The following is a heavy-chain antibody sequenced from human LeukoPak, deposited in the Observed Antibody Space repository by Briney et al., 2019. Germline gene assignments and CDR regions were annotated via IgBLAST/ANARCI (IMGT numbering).Heavy chain of an antibody. D-gene: IGHD6-13*01. CDR2: ISGSGGST. V-gene: IGHV3-23*01. J-gene: IGHJ5*02. CDR1: GFTFSSYG. Sequence: GGTLRLSCAASGFTFSSYGMSWVRQAPGKGLEWVSAISGSGGSTYYADSVKGRFTISRDNSKNTLYLQMNSLRAEDTAVYYCAKDRSSWYRGTAWFDPWGQGTLVTVSS. CDR3: AKDRSSWYRGTAWFDP.